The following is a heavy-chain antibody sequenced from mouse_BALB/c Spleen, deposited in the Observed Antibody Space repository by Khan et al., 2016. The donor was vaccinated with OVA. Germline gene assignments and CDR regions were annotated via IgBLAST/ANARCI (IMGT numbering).Heavy chain of an antibody. CDR3: ARGGAAYYRNDGGAMEY. D-gene: IGHD2-14*01. V-gene: IGHV9-4*02. CDR2: INTHSGVP. CDR1: GYTFTTAG. J-gene: IGHJ4*01. Sequence: QVQLKQSGPELKKPGETVRISCKASGYTFTTAGIQWVQKMPGKGLKWIGWINTHSGVPKYAEDFKGRFAFSLEISVNTAYLQITNLKNKGTATYFCARGGAAYYRNDGGAMEYWGQGTSVTVSS.